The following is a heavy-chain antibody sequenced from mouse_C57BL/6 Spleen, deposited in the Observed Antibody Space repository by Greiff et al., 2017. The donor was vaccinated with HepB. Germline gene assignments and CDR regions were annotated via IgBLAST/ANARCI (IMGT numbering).Heavy chain of an antibody. V-gene: IGHV1-85*01. CDR2: IYPRDGST. CDR1: GYTFTSYD. Sequence: QVQLQQSGPELVKPGASVKLSCKASGYTFTSYDINWVKQRPGQGLEWIGWIYPRDGSTKYNEKFKGKATLTVDTSSSTAYMELHSLTSEDSAVYFCARSKGYGGYYAMDYWGQGTSVTVSS. CDR3: ARSKGYGGYYAMDY. J-gene: IGHJ4*01. D-gene: IGHD2-2*01.